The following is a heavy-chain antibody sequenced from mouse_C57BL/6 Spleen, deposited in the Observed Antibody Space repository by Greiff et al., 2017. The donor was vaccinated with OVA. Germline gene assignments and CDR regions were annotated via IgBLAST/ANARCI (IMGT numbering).Heavy chain of an antibody. Sequence: QVQLKESGPELVKPGASVKISCKASGYSFTSYYIHWVKQRPGQGLEWIGWIYPGSGNTKYNEKFKGKATLTADTSSSTAYMQLSSLTSEDSAVYYCAVTTTSYYFDYWGQGTTLTVSS. CDR3: AVTTTSYYFDY. D-gene: IGHD1-1*01. CDR1: GYSFTSYY. CDR2: IYPGSGNT. J-gene: IGHJ2*01. V-gene: IGHV1-66*01.